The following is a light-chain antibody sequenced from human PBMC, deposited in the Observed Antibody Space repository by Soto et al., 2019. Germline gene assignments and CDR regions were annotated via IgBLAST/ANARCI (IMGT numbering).Light chain of an antibody. CDR3: QQYNSYWT. V-gene: IGKV1-5*03. Sequence: DIQMTQSPSTLSASVGYRVTITIRASQSISSWLAWYQQKPGKAPKLLIYKASSLESGVPSRFSGSGSGTEFTLTISSLQPDDFATYYCQQYNSYWTFGQGTKVDNK. CDR1: QSISSW. CDR2: KAS. J-gene: IGKJ1*01.